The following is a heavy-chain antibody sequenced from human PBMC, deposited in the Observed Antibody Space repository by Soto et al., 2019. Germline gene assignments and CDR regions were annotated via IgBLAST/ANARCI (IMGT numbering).Heavy chain of an antibody. CDR3: ARRGYSGYDGSYYYYYYGMDV. Sequence: GESLKISCKGSGYSFTGYWISWVRQMPGKGLEWMGRIDPSDSYTNYSPSFQGHVTISADKSISTAYLQWSSLKASDTAMYYCARRGYSGYDGSYYYYYYGMDVWGQGTTVTAP. CDR2: IDPSDSYT. V-gene: IGHV5-10-1*01. D-gene: IGHD5-12*01. J-gene: IGHJ6*02. CDR1: GYSFTGYW.